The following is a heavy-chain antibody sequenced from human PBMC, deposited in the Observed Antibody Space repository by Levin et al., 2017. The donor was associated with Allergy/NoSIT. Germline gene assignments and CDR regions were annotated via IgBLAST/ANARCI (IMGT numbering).Heavy chain of an antibody. D-gene: IGHD1-26*01. J-gene: IGHJ4*02. CDR1: GFSFRSYG. V-gene: IGHV3-21*01. Sequence: GESLKISCEASGFSFRSYGMNWVRQGPGQGLEWVSAITSSGSSKYYADSVKGRFTISRDNAKDSLYLQMNSLRDEDTAVYFCARRKEVGATEIDFWGQGTLVTVSS. CDR3: ARRKEVGATEIDF. CDR2: ITSSGSSK.